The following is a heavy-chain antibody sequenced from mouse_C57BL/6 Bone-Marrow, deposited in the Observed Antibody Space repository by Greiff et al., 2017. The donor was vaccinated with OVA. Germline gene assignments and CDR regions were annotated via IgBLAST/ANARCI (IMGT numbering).Heavy chain of an antibody. J-gene: IGHJ2*01. V-gene: IGHV1-39*01. CDR1: GYSFTDYN. CDR3: ATITTVVATRNYFDY. Sequence: EVKLQQSGPELVKPGASVKISCKASGYSFTDYNMNWVKQSNGKSLEWIGVINPNYGTTSYNQKFKGKATLTVDQSSSTAYMQLNSLTSEDSAVYYCATITTVVATRNYFDYWGQGTTLTVSS. CDR2: INPNYGTT. D-gene: IGHD1-1*01.